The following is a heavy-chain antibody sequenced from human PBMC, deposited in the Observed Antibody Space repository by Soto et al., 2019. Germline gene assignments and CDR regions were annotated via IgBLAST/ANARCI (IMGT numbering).Heavy chain of an antibody. V-gene: IGHV3-15*01. CDR2: IKTTTDGGTT. CDR3: TTEIHGYRYSDY. J-gene: IGHJ4*02. CDR1: GFTFSNAW. Sequence: SLRLSCAASGFTFSNAWLSWVRQAPGKGLEWVGHIKTTTDGGTTDYAAPVKGRFTISRDDSQNTLYLQMDSLNTEDTAVYFCTTEIHGYRYSDYWGQGTLVTVSS. D-gene: IGHD5-18*01.